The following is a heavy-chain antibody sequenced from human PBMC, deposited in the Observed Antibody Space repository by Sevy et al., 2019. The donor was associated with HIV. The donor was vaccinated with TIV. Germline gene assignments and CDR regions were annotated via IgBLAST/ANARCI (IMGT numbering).Heavy chain of an antibody. Sequence: ASVKVSCKASGYTFTGYYMHWVRQAPGQGLEWMGRINPNSGGTNYAQKFQGRVTMTRDTSISTAYMELSRLRSDDTAVYYCARGYYIWGSYRKSYYWGQGTLVTVSS. CDR3: ARGYYIWGSYRKSYY. D-gene: IGHD3-16*02. J-gene: IGHJ4*02. CDR2: INPNSGGT. CDR1: GYTFTGYY. V-gene: IGHV1-2*06.